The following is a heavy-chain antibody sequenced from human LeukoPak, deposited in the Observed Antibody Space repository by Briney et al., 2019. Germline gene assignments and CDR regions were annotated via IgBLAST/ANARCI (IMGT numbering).Heavy chain of an antibody. CDR3: AIYSSSSAYYYYYMDV. D-gene: IGHD6-6*01. J-gene: IGHJ6*03. V-gene: IGHV1-69*13. CDR2: IIPTFGTV. Sequence: ASVKVSCKASGGTFSSYAISWVRQAPGQGLEWMGGIIPTFGTVNYAQKFQGRATITADESTSTAYMELSSLRSEDTAVYYCAIYSSSSAYYYYYMDVWGKGTTVTVSS. CDR1: GGTFSSYA.